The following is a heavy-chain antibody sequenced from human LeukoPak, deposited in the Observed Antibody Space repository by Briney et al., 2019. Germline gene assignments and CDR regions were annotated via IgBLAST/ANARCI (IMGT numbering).Heavy chain of an antibody. CDR1: GGSISSYY. Sequence: SETLSLTCTVSGGSISSYYWSWIRQSPGKGLEWIGYIYSSGSTNYNPSLKSRVTISVDTSKNQFSLKLRFMTAADTAVYYCARLEYYNFWSGYFGAFDIWGQGTMVTVSS. D-gene: IGHD3-3*01. J-gene: IGHJ3*02. CDR2: IYSSGST. CDR3: ARLEYYNFWSGYFGAFDI. V-gene: IGHV4-59*01.